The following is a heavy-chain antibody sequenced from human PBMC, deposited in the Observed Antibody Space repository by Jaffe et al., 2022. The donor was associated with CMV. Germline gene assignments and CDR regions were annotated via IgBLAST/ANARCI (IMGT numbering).Heavy chain of an antibody. V-gene: IGHV3-33*01. Sequence: QVQLVESGGGVVQPGRSLRLSCAASGFTFSSYGMHWVRQAPGKGLEWVAVIWYDGSNKYYADSVKGRFTISRDNSKNTLYLQMNSLRAEDTAVYYCARDPFHYYYYYGMDVWGQGTTVTVSS. CDR1: GFTFSSYG. CDR2: IWYDGSNK. J-gene: IGHJ6*02. CDR3: ARDPFHYYYYYGMDV.